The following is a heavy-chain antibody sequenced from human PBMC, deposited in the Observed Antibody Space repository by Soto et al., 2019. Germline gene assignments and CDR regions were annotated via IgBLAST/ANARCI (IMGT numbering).Heavy chain of an antibody. CDR1: GGTINTYF. CDR3: ARRVCTGVTCDPPQDSWPAP. D-gene: IGHD2-8*02. Sequence: PSETLSLTCTISGGTINTYFWNWIRQPPGKGLQWIGHIDYTGRTIYNPSLESRVSMSLDTSSNQFSLRLSSVTAADTAVYYCARRVCTGVTCDPPQDSWPAPWGQGTLVTVSS. CDR2: IDYTGRT. V-gene: IGHV4-59*08. J-gene: IGHJ5*02.